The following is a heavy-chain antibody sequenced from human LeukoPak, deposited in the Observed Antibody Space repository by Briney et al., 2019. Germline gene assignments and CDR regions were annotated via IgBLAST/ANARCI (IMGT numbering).Heavy chain of an antibody. D-gene: IGHD5-18*01. CDR1: GYTFTSYD. Sequence: ASVKISCKASGYTFTSYDINWVRQATGQGLEWMGWMNPNSGNTGYAQKFQGRVTITRNTSISTAYMEPSSLRSEDTAVYYCARGYSYGYAPYWGQGTLVTVSS. CDR3: ARGYSYGYAPY. J-gene: IGHJ4*02. V-gene: IGHV1-8*03. CDR2: MNPNSGNT.